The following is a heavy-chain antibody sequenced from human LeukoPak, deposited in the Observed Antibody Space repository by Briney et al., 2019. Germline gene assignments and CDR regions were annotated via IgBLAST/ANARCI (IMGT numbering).Heavy chain of an antibody. D-gene: IGHD3-22*01. CDR2: ISSNGGST. Sequence: GGSLRLACAASGFTFSSYAMHWVRQAPGKGLEYVSAISSNGGSTYYANSVKGRFTISRDNSKNTLYLQMGSLRAEDMAVYYCARADYYDSSGPTFPFDYWGQGTLVTVSS. J-gene: IGHJ4*02. CDR3: ARADYYDSSGPTFPFDY. CDR1: GFTFSSYA. V-gene: IGHV3-64*01.